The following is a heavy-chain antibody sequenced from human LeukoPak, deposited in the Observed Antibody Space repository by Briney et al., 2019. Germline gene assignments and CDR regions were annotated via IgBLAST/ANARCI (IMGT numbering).Heavy chain of an antibody. CDR3: ARAESGLAARTEYSSSPTAYYYYYGMDV. V-gene: IGHV4-39*07. CDR1: GGSISSSSYY. J-gene: IGHJ6*02. D-gene: IGHD6-6*01. Sequence: KPSETLSLTCTVSGGSISSSSYYWGWIRQPPGKGLEWIGEINHSGSTNYNPSLKSRVTISVDTSKTQFSLKLSSVTAADTAVYYCARAESGLAARTEYSSSPTAYYYYYGMDVWGQGTTVTVSS. CDR2: INHSGST.